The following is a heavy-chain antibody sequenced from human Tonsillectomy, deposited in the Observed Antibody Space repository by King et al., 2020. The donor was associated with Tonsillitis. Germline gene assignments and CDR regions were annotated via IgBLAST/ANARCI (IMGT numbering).Heavy chain of an antibody. D-gene: IGHD5-18*01. CDR2: ISGSGGST. CDR3: AKDAGNIQLWHFDY. J-gene: IGHJ4*02. Sequence: VQLVESGGGLVQPGGSLRLSCAASGFTFSSYAMSWVRQAPGKGLDWVSGISGSGGSTYYADSVKGRFTISRYNSKNTLYRQMTSRRAEDPAVNYCAKDAGNIQLWHFDYWGQGTLVTVSS. V-gene: IGHV3-23*04. CDR1: GFTFSSYA.